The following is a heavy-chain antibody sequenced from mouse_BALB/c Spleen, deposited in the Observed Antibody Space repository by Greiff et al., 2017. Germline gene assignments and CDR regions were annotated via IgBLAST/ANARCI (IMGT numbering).Heavy chain of an antibody. D-gene: IGHD2-14*01. CDR2: IDPANGNT. CDR3: ARNYRYDGGFDY. J-gene: IGHJ2*01. V-gene: IGHV14-3*02. CDR1: GFNIKDTY. Sequence: VHVKQSGAELVKPGASVKLSCTASGFNIKDTYMHWVKQRPEQGLEWIGRIDPANGNTKYDPKFQGKATITADTSSNTAYLQLSSLTSEDTAVYYCARNYRYDGGFDYWGQGTTLTVSS.